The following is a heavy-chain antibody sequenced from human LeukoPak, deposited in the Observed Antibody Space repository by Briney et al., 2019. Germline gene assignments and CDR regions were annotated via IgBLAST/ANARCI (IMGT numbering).Heavy chain of an antibody. CDR3: AKADPNDYYDSGYFDY. D-gene: IGHD3-22*01. V-gene: IGHV3-23*01. CDR1: GFTFSSYA. Sequence: GGSLRLSCAASGFTFSSYAMSWVRQAPGKGLEWVSVISGSGGSTYYADSVKGRFTISRDNSKNTLYLQMNSLRAEDTAVYYCAKADPNDYYDSGYFDYWGQGTLVTVSS. CDR2: ISGSGGST. J-gene: IGHJ4*02.